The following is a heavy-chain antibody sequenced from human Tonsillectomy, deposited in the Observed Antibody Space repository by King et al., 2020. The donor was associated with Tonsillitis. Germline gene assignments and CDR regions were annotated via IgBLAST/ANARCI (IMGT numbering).Heavy chain of an antibody. CDR1: GFTFSSYA. V-gene: IGHV3-30-3*01. D-gene: IGHD2-21*02. CDR2: ISYDGSNK. J-gene: IGHJ3*02. CDR3: ASDIVVVTADDAFDI. Sequence: VQLVESGGGVVQPGRSLRLSCAASGFTFSSYAMHWVRQAPGKGLEWVAVISYDGSNKYYADSVKGRSTISRDNSKNTLYLQMNSLRAEDTAVYYCASDIVVVTADDAFDIWGQGTMVTVSS.